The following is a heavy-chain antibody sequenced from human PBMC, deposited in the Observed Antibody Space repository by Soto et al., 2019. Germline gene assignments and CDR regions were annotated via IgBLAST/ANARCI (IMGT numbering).Heavy chain of an antibody. D-gene: IGHD3-3*01. CDR1: GFTFGHYA. CDR2: IRNKTFGGTS. V-gene: IGHV3-49*03. Sequence: PGGSLRLSCTGSGFTFGHYAMTWFRQSPGKGLEWLAFIRNKTFGGTSEYAASVKDRFTISRDDSKSIAYLQMNNLKADDTAVYYCTPDFLSRIYSPDGMDFWGQGPTVTVSS. CDR3: TPDFLSRIYSPDGMDF. J-gene: IGHJ6*02.